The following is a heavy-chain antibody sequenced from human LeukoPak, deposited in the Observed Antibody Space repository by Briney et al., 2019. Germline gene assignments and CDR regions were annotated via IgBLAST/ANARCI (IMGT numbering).Heavy chain of an antibody. J-gene: IGHJ6*02. V-gene: IGHV4-31*03. Sequence: SETLSPTCTVSGGSISSGGYYWSWIRQHPGKGLEWIGYIYYSGSTYYNPSLKSRVTISVDTSKNQFSLKLSSVTAADTAVYYCAKDSGSYWRDYGMDVWGQGTTVTVSS. D-gene: IGHD1-26*01. CDR3: AKDSGSYWRDYGMDV. CDR1: GGSISSGGYY. CDR2: IYYSGST.